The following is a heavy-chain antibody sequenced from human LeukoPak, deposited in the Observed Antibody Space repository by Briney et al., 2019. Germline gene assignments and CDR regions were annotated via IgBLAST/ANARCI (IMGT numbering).Heavy chain of an antibody. V-gene: IGHV4-34*01. Sequence: HPSETLSLTCAVYVGSFSGYYWSWIRQPPGKGLEWIGEVNHSGSTNYNPSLKSRVTISVDTSKNQFSLRLSSVTAADTAVYYCARRRFIAARRWFDPWGQGTLVTVSS. CDR1: VGSFSGYY. D-gene: IGHD6-6*01. J-gene: IGHJ5*02. CDR2: VNHSGST. CDR3: ARRRFIAARRWFDP.